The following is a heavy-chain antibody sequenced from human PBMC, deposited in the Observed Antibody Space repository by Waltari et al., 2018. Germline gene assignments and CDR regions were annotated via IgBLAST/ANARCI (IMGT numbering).Heavy chain of an antibody. V-gene: IGHV3-21*03. D-gene: IGHD4-17*01. CDR1: GFAITTFG. J-gene: IGHJ4*02. Sequence: EVQLVESGGGLVKPGGSLRLSCAASGFAITTFGLCWVRQAPGKGREWVSSSTDGGAYLYYADSVRGRFTGSIDNAKNSLHLQMNNRRAEDTAVYYCARALTTPNDFWGQGTLVTVSS. CDR3: ARALTTPNDF. CDR2: STDGGAYL.